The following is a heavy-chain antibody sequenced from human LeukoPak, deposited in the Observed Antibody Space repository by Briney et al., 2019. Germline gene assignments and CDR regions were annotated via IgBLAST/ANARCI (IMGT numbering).Heavy chain of an antibody. V-gene: IGHV4-39*07. Sequence: SETLSLTCTVSGGSISSSSYYWGWIRQPPGKGLEWIGSLYYSGRNYYNPSLKSRVTISVDTSKNQFSLKLSSVTAADTAVYYCARRIAAAGNNWFDPWGQGTLVTVSS. CDR2: LYYSGRN. J-gene: IGHJ5*02. CDR1: GGSISSSSYY. D-gene: IGHD6-13*01. CDR3: ARRIAAAGNNWFDP.